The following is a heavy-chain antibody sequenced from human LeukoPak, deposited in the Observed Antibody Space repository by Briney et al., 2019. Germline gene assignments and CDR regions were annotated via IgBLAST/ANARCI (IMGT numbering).Heavy chain of an antibody. J-gene: IGHJ4*02. Sequence: SEKVSCKASGGTFSSYGISWVRQAPGQRLEWGGRIIPILGIAKYAQKFQGRVTITADESTSTAYMELSSLRSEHTAVYYCASIPAAGKVWTDYWGQGTLVTVSS. CDR2: IIPILGIA. CDR3: ASIPAAGKVWTDY. D-gene: IGHD6-13*01. V-gene: IGHV1-69*04. CDR1: GGTFSSYG.